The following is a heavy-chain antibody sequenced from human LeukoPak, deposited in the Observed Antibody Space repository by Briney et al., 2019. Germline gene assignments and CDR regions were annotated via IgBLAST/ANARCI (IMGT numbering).Heavy chain of an antibody. V-gene: IGHV3-53*01. CDR1: GFTVSSNY. J-gene: IGHJ3*02. Sequence: GGSLRLSCAASGFTVSSNYMSWVRQAPGKGLEWVPVIYSGGSTYYADSVKGRFTISRDNSKNTLYLQMNSLRAEDTAVYYCAREVATRAFDIWGQGTMVTVSS. D-gene: IGHD5-12*01. CDR3: AREVATRAFDI. CDR2: IYSGGST.